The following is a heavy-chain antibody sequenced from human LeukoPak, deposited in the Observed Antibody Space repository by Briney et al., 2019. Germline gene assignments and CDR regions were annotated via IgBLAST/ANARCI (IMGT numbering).Heavy chain of an antibody. Sequence: ASVKVSCKASGYTFSSYGISWVRQAPGQGLEWMGWISVYNGNTNYAQSLQARVILTTDTSTSTAYMELRSLRSDDTAVYYCARDWWYGDYSIGNNWGQGTLVTVSS. CDR2: ISVYNGNT. CDR1: GYTFSSYG. V-gene: IGHV1-18*01. J-gene: IGHJ4*02. D-gene: IGHD4-17*01. CDR3: ARDWWYGDYSIGNN.